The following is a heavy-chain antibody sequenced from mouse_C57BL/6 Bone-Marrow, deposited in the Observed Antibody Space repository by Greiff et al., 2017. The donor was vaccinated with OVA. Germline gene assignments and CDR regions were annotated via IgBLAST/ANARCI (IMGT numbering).Heavy chain of an antibody. CDR2: IDPSDSYT. V-gene: IGHV1-69*01. Sequence: QVQLQQPGAELVMPGASVKLSCKASGYTFTSYWMHWVKQRPGQGLEWIGEIDPSDSYTNYNQKFKGKSTLTVDKSSSTAYMQLSSLTSEDSAVYYCARDLFTTVVAMDYWGQGTSVTVSS. CDR1: GYTFTSYW. D-gene: IGHD1-1*01. J-gene: IGHJ4*01. CDR3: ARDLFTTVVAMDY.